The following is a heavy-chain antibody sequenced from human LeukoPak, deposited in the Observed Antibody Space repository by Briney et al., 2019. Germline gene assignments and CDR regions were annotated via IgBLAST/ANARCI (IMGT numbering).Heavy chain of an antibody. Sequence: QSGGSLRLSCVGSGFTISNYWMHWVRQAPGTGLVWVSRIHPDGSITAYADSVKGRFTISRDNAKNTLYLQMNSLRAEDTAVYYCAPQQTYSPYNWFDPWGQGTLVTVSS. V-gene: IGHV3-74*03. J-gene: IGHJ5*02. CDR2: IHPDGSIT. CDR1: GFTISNYW. D-gene: IGHD5-12*01. CDR3: APQQTYSPYNWFDP.